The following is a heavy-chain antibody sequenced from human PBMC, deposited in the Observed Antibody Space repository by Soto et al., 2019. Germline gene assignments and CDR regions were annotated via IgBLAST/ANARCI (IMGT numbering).Heavy chain of an antibody. V-gene: IGHV3-74*01. CDR1: GFTFSSYL. CDR2: INSDGSST. D-gene: IGHD2-15*01. J-gene: IGHJ6*02. Sequence: GGSLRLSCAASGFTFSSYLMHWVRQAPGKGLVWVSRINSDGSSTSYADSVKGRFTISRDNAKNTLYLQMNSLRAEDTAVYYCARGVVAANYYYYGMDVWGQGTTVTVS. CDR3: ARGVVAANYYYYGMDV.